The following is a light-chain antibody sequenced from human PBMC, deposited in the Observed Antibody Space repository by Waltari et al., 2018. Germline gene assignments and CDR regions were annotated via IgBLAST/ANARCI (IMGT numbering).Light chain of an antibody. V-gene: IGKV4-1*01. CDR2: GAS. Sequence: DIVMTQSPDSLAVSLGERATINCKSSQSVLYSSNNKNYLAWYQQQTGQPPKLLIYGASTRESVVPDLFSGSGAGTDFTLTISSLHAEDVAVYYCQQYYSTPLTFGGGTKVEIK. CDR3: QQYYSTPLT. J-gene: IGKJ4*01. CDR1: QSVLYSSNNKNY.